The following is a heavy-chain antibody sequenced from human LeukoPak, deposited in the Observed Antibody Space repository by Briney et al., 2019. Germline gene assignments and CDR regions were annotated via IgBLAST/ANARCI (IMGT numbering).Heavy chain of an antibody. J-gene: IGHJ3*02. CDR1: GGSFSGYY. CDR2: INHSGST. D-gene: IGHD3-9*01. V-gene: IGHV4-34*01. CDR3: ARYGFRRLPVLTSKDAFDI. Sequence: PSETLSLTCAVYGGSFSGYYWSWIRQPPGKGLEWIGEINHSGSTNYNPSLKSRVAISVDTSKNQFSLKLSSVTAADTAVYYCARYGFRRLPVLTSKDAFDIWGQGTMVTVSS.